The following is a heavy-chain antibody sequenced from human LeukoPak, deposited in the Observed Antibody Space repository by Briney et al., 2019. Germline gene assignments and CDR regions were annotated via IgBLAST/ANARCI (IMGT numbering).Heavy chain of an antibody. V-gene: IGHV1-2*06. CDR2: INPNSGGT. J-gene: IGHJ3*02. CDR3: ARRGSGYYDSREAFDI. CDR1: GYTFIAYY. D-gene: IGHD3-22*01. Sequence: ASVKVSCKASGYTFIAYYIYWMRQAPGQGLEWVGRINPNSGGTNYAQNFQDRVTLTRDTSITTAYMELNRLSSDDTAVYYCARRGSGYYDSREAFDIWGQGTMVTVSS.